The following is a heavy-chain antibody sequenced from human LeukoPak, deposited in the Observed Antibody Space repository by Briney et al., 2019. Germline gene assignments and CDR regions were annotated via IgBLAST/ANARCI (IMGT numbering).Heavy chain of an antibody. CDR2: ISSSSSYT. Sequence: PGGSLRLSCAASGFTFSDYYMSWIRQAPGKGLEGVSYISSSSSYTNYADSVKGRFTISRDNAKNSLYLQMNSLRAEDTAVYYCARAHSGYADYWGQGTLVTVSS. J-gene: IGHJ4*02. CDR1: GFTFSDYY. CDR3: ARAHSGYADY. V-gene: IGHV3-11*06. D-gene: IGHD5-12*01.